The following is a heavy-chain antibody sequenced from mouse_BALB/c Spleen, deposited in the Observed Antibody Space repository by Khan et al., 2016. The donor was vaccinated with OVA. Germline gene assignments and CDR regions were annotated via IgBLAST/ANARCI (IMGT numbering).Heavy chain of an antibody. V-gene: IGHV1-7*01. CDR1: GYTFTSYW. J-gene: IGHJ2*01. CDR3: ARDRIDY. CDR2: INPTSGYT. Sequence: VQLQQSGAELAKPGASVKMSCKASGYTFTSYWMHWIKQRPGQGLEWIGYINPTSGYTDYNQKFKDKATLTADKSSSTAYMQMNSLTSDDSAVYYCARDRIDYWGQATTLTVSS.